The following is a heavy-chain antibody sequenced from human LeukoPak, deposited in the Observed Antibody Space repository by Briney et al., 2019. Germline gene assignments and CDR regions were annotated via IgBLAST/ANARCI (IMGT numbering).Heavy chain of an antibody. CDR2: IYGGDST. J-gene: IGHJ4*02. CDR1: GFTVSSNY. CDR3: ASEPPLYYDGNSGF. Sequence: GGSLRLSCAVSGFTVSSNYMSWVRQAPGKGLEWASGIYGGDSTYYADSVKGRFTISRDNSKNTLYLQMNSLRAEDTAVYYCASEPPLYYDGNSGFWGQGTLVTVSS. V-gene: IGHV3-53*01. D-gene: IGHD4-23*01.